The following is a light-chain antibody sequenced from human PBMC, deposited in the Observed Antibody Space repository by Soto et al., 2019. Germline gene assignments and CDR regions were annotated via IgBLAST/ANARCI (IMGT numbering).Light chain of an antibody. V-gene: IGLV1-51*01. J-gene: IGLJ2*01. CDR1: SSNIGKNY. CDR2: DNN. CDR3: GTWDDSLSADV. Sequence: QSVLTQSPSVSAAPGQRLSISCSGSSSNIGKNYVSWYQQLPGAAPALLIYDNNKRPSGIPDRFSGSKSDTSATLDITGLQTGDDADYYCGTWDDSLSADVFGGGTKVTVL.